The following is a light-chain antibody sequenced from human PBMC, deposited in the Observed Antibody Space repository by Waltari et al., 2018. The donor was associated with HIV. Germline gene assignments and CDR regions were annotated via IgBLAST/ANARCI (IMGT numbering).Light chain of an antibody. CDR1: TLGDKF. V-gene: IGLV3-1*01. J-gene: IGLJ3*02. Sequence: SYELTQPPSVSVSPGQTATITCSGDTLGDKFACWYQQKPGQSPVLGIYQDSKRSSGNPERFAGSNAGNTATLTISGTQAMDEADYYCQAWDSSTWVFGGGTKLTVL. CDR3: QAWDSSTWV. CDR2: QDS.